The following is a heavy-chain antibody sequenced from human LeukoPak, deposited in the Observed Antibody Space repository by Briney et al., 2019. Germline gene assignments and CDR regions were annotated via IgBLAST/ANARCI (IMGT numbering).Heavy chain of an antibody. CDR3: AKGARVAGTFDY. CDR2: ISGSGGST. D-gene: IGHD6-19*01. J-gene: IGHJ4*02. V-gene: IGHV3-23*01. Sequence: GGSLRLSCAASGFTFSSYGMSWVRQAPGKGLEWVSAISGSGGSTYYADSVKGRFTISRDNSKNTLYLQMNSPRAEDTAVYYCAKGARVAGTFDYWGQGTLVTVSS. CDR1: GFTFSSYG.